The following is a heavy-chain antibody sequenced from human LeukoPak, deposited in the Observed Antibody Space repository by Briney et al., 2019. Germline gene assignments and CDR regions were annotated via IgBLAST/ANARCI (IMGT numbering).Heavy chain of an antibody. CDR2: VSATGYTT. V-gene: IGHV3-23*01. CDR1: GFTLPYG. J-gene: IGHJ4*02. D-gene: IGHD2-21*01. CDR3: VQGPYLDY. Sequence: PGGTLRLSCVVSGFTLPYGMSWVRQAPGKGLEWVSYVSATGYTTSYADSVKGRFTISRDNSKNTLYLQMNSLRAEDTALYYCVQGPYLDYWGQGTLVTVSS.